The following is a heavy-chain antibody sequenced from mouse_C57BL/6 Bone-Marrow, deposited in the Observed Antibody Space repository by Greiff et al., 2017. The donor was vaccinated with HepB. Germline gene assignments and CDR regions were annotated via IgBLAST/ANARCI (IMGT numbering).Heavy chain of an antibody. CDR2: IHPNSGST. J-gene: IGHJ2*01. V-gene: IGHV1-64*01. CDR3: ARWGTTVVAPFDD. D-gene: IGHD1-1*01. Sequence: QVQLQQPGAELVKPGASVKLSCKASGYTFTSYWMHWVKQRPGQGLEWIGMIHPNSGSTNYNEKFKSKATLTVDKSSSTAYMQLSSLTSEDSAVYDCARWGTTVVAPFDDWGQGTTLTVSS. CDR1: GYTFTSYW.